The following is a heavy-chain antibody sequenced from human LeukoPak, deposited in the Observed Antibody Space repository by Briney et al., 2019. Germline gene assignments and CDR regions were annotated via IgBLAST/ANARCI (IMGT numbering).Heavy chain of an antibody. J-gene: IGHJ4*02. V-gene: IGHV4-39*01. CDR1: GGSISSSSYY. Sequence: WETLSLTCTVSGGSISSSSYYWGWIRQPPGKGLEWIGSSYYSGSTYYNPSLKSRVTISVDTSKNQFSLKLSSVTAADTAVYYCARHGVAVAGFFDYWGQGTLVTVSS. CDR3: ARHGVAVAGFFDY. D-gene: IGHD6-19*01. CDR2: SYYSGST.